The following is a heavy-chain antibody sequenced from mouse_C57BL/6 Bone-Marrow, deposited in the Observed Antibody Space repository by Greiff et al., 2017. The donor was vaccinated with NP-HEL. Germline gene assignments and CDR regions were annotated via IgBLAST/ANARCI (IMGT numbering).Heavy chain of an antibody. CDR3: ARHEDDYDVGWFAY. CDR1: GFSLTSYG. D-gene: IGHD2-4*01. J-gene: IGHJ3*01. Sequence: QVQLKESGPGLVAPSQSLSITCTVSGFSLTSYGVHWVRQPPGKGLEWLVVIWSDGSTTYNSALKSRLSISKDNSKSQVFLKMNSLQTDDTAMYYCARHEDDYDVGWFAYWGQGTLVTVSA. V-gene: IGHV2-6-1*01. CDR2: IWSDGST.